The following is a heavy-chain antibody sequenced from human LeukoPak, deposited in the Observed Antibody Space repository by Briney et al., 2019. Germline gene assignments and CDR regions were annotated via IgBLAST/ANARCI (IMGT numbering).Heavy chain of an antibody. Sequence: ASVKVSCKASRGTFSSYAISWVRQAPGQGLEWMGGIIPIFGTANYAQKFQGRVTITADESTSTAYMELSSLRSGDTAVYYCARDRLLSGIQLWLHPRTHEGFDYWGQGTLVTVSS. CDR1: RGTFSSYA. V-gene: IGHV1-69*13. CDR3: ARDRLLSGIQLWLHPRTHEGFDY. J-gene: IGHJ4*02. CDR2: IIPIFGTA. D-gene: IGHD5-18*01.